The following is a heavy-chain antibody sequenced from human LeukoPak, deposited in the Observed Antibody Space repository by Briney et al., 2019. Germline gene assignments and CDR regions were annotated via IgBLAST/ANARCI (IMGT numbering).Heavy chain of an antibody. CDR3: ARAGGCSSTSCDLDY. CDR1: GGSISSNW. J-gene: IGHJ4*02. D-gene: IGHD2-2*01. CDR2: IYHSGST. V-gene: IGHV4/OR15-8*03. Sequence: SETLSLTCTVSGGSISSNWWSWVRQPPGKGLEWIGEIYHSGSTNYNPSLKSGVTISLDKSKNQFSLNLSSVTAVDTAVYSCARAGGCSSTSCDLDYWGQGTVVTVSS.